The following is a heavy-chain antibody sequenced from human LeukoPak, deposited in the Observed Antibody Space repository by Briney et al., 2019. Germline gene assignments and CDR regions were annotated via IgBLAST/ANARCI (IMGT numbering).Heavy chain of an antibody. V-gene: IGHV4-34*01. CDR2: INHSGST. Sequence: SETLSLTCAVYGGSFSGYYWSWIRQPPGKGLEWIGEINHSGSTNYNPSLKSRVTISVDTSKNQFSLKLSSVTAADTAVYYCARGYGDYFSDFDYWGQGTLVTVSS. CDR3: ARGYGDYFSDFDY. J-gene: IGHJ4*02. D-gene: IGHD4-17*01. CDR1: GGSFSGYY.